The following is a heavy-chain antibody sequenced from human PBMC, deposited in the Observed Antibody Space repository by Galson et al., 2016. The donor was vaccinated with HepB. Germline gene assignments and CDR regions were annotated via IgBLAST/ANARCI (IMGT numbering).Heavy chain of an antibody. CDR2: ISSSSSTV. J-gene: IGHJ3*01. CDR1: GFTFSSYN. D-gene: IGHD5-24*01. Sequence: SLRLSCAASGFTFSSYNMNWVRQSPGKGLEWVSYISSSSSTVYYADSVKGRFTISRDNAKNSLYLQMNSQRAEDTAVYYCARRDVFDLWGQGTMVIVSS. V-gene: IGHV3-48*04. CDR3: ARRDVFDL.